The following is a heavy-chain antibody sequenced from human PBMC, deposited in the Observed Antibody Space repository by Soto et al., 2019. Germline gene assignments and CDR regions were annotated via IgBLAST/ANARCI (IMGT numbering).Heavy chain of an antibody. D-gene: IGHD3-3*01. CDR2: ISGSSSYI. Sequence: PGGSLRLSCTASGFTFSPYTMNWVRQAPGKGLEWVSAISGSSSYIYYADSVKGRFTISRDNAKNSLYLQMNSLGADDTAVYYCARDPSGALPGFDSWGHGTLVTVSS. CDR3: ARDPSGALPGFDS. CDR1: GFTFSPYT. V-gene: IGHV3-21*01. J-gene: IGHJ5*01.